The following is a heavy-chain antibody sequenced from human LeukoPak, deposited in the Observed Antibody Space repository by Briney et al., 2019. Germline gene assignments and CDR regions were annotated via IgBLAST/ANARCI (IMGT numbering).Heavy chain of an antibody. CDR2: INHSGST. CDR1: GGSISSGGYY. V-gene: IGHV4-31*03. Sequence: PSQTLSLTCTVSGGSISSGGYYWSWIRQHPGKGLEWIGEINHSGSTNYNPSLKSRVTISVDTSKNQFSLKLNSVTAADTAVYYCASSGGVSLFDYWGQGTLVTVSS. D-gene: IGHD3-3*01. J-gene: IGHJ4*02. CDR3: ASSGGVSLFDY.